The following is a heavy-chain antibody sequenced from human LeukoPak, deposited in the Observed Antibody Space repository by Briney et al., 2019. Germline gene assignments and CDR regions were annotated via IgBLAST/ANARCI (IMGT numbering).Heavy chain of an antibody. D-gene: IGHD1-26*01. J-gene: IGHJ4*02. CDR2: ISSSGSTI. CDR1: GFTFTSYE. Sequence: GGSLRLSCAASGFTFTSYEMSWVRQAPGKGLEWVSYISSSGSTIYYADSVKGRFTISRDNSKNTLYLQMNSLRAEDTAVYYCAREGGRNFEADYWGQGTLVTVSS. V-gene: IGHV3-48*03. CDR3: AREGGRNFEADY.